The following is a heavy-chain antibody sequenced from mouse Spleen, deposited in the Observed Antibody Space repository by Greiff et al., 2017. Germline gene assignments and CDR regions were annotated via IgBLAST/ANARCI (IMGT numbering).Heavy chain of an antibody. CDR1: GFSLTSYG. CDR3: ATGDYYGAMDY. Sequence: VMLVESGPGLVAPSQSLSITCTVSGFSLTSYGVHWVRQPPGKGLEWLGVIWAGGSTNYYSALMSRLSISKDNSKSQVFLKMNSLQTDDTAMYYCATGDYYGAMDYWGQGTSVTVSS. V-gene: IGHV2-9*02. J-gene: IGHJ4*01. CDR2: IWAGGST. D-gene: IGHD2-1*01.